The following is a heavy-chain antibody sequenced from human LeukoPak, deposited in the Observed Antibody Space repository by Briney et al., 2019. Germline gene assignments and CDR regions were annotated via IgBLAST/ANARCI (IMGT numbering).Heavy chain of an antibody. D-gene: IGHD4-23*01. CDR2: ISSSGSTI. Sequence: GGSLRLSCAASGFTFSSYEMNWVRQAPGKGLEWVSYISSSGSTIYYADSAKGRFTISRDNAENSLYLQMNSLRAEDTAVYYCARGDDYGGKPFDYWGQGTLVTVSS. V-gene: IGHV3-48*03. J-gene: IGHJ4*02. CDR3: ARGDDYGGKPFDY. CDR1: GFTFSSYE.